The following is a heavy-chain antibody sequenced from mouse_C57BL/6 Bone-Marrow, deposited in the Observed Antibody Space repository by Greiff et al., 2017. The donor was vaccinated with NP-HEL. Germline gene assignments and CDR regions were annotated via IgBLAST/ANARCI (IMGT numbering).Heavy chain of an antibody. Sequence: QVQLQQPGAELVRPGTSVKLSCKASGYTFTSYWMHWVKQRPGQGLEWIGVIDPSDSYTNYNQKFKGKATLTVDTYSSTAYLQLSSLTSVDSAVYYCARSGVLWFFDVWGTGTTVTVSS. D-gene: IGHD1-1*01. CDR2: IDPSDSYT. CDR1: GYTFTSYW. V-gene: IGHV1-59*01. CDR3: ARSGVLWFFDV. J-gene: IGHJ1*03.